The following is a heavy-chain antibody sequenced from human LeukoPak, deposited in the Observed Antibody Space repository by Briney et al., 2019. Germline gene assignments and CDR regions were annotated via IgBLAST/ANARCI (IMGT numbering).Heavy chain of an antibody. J-gene: IGHJ4*02. CDR2: INTGNGNT. CDR1: GYTFTSYY. V-gene: IGHV1-3*04. D-gene: IGHD2-21*02. Sequence: GASVKVSCKASGYTFTSYYMHWVRQAPGQGLEWMGWINTGNGNTKYSQKFQGRVTITRDTSASTAYMELSSLRSEDTAVYYCARANCGGDCYISNWGQGTLVTVSS. CDR3: ARANCGGDCYISN.